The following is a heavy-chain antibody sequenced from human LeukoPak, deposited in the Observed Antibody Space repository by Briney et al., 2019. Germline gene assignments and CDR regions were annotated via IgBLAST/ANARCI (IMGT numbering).Heavy chain of an antibody. CDR1: GYTFTGYY. Sequence: GASVKVSCKASGYTFTGYYMHWVRQAPGQGLEWMGRINPNSGGTNYAQKFQGRVIMTRDTSISTAYMELSSLRSEDTAVYYCARGPDIAARPDWFGPWGQGTLVTVSS. CDR3: ARGPDIAARPDWFGP. V-gene: IGHV1-2*06. J-gene: IGHJ5*02. CDR2: INPNSGGT. D-gene: IGHD6-6*01.